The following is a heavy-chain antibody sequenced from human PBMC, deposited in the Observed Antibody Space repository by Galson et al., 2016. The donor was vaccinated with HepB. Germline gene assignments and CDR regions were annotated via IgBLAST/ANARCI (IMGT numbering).Heavy chain of an antibody. Sequence: SLRLSCAATGFILSDYWMNWVRQTPGKGLVWVSHLNPAGTKPAYADSLKGRFTFSRDKRKNTLYLQMDSLRVEDTAVYYCVRDGAGPLTYDSWGQGTLVTVSS. D-gene: IGHD1-20*01. CDR1: GFILSDYW. CDR3: VRDGAGPLTYDS. V-gene: IGHV3-74*01. CDR2: LNPAGTKP. J-gene: IGHJ4*02.